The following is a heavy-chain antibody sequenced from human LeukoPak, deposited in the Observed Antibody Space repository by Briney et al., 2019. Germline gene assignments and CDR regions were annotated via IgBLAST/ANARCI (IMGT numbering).Heavy chain of an antibody. CDR1: GFIFTGYY. CDR3: ARDHPYSSGWYGRVEALDL. D-gene: IGHD6-19*01. V-gene: IGHV1-2*02. Sequence: ASVRVSCKASGFIFTGYYMHWVRQAPGQGLEWMGCINASSGGTNYAQKFQGRVTMTRDTSISTAYMDLSRLRSDDTAVYYCARDHPYSSGWYGRVEALDLWGQGTTVTVSS. J-gene: IGHJ3*01. CDR2: INASSGGT.